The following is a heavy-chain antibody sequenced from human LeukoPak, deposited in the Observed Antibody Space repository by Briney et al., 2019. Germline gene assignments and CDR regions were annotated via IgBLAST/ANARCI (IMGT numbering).Heavy chain of an antibody. D-gene: IGHD1-26*01. Sequence: GGSLRLSCAASGFTFSSFTMNWVRQAPGKGLEWVAAISSSSRDIFYADSVKGRFSISRDNTQNSLSLQMNSLRAEDTAVYYCVREAAATLFDYWGQGTLVTVSS. V-gene: IGHV3-21*01. CDR1: GFTFSSFT. CDR2: ISSSSRDI. CDR3: VREAAATLFDY. J-gene: IGHJ4*02.